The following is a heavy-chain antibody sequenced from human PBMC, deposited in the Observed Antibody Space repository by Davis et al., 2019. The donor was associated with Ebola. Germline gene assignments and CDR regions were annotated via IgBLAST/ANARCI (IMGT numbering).Heavy chain of an antibody. D-gene: IGHD3-16*02. V-gene: IGHV1-2*06. CDR2: INPNSGGT. CDR3: ARDLNDYVWGSYRCPNY. Sequence: ASVKVSCKASGYTFTGYYIHWVRQAPGQGLEWMGRINPNSGGTNYAQKFQGRVTMTTDTSTSTAYMELRSLRSDDTAVYYCARDLNDYVWGSYRCPNYWGQGTLVTVSS. CDR1: GYTFTGYY. J-gene: IGHJ4*02.